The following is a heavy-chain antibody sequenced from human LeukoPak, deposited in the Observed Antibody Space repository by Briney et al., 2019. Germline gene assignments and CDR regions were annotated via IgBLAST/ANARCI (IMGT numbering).Heavy chain of an antibody. J-gene: IGHJ4*02. V-gene: IGHV3-30*03. CDR1: GFTFSSYG. CDR3: APGAYDSSGYYRY. Sequence: GGSLRLSCAASGFTFSSYGMHWVRQAPGKGQEWVAVISYDGSNKYYADSVKGRFTISRDNSKNTLYLQMNSLRAEDTAVYYCAPGAYDSSGYYRYWGQGTLVTVSS. CDR2: ISYDGSNK. D-gene: IGHD3-22*01.